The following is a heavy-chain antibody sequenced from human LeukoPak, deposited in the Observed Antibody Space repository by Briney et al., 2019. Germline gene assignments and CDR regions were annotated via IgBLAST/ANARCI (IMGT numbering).Heavy chain of an antibody. Sequence: AASVKVSCKASGYTFTSYDINWVRQATGQGLEWMGWMNPNSGNTGYAQKFQGRVNMTRNTSISTAYMELSSLESEDTAVYYCARRRSGSSGPPSDHWGQGTLVTVSS. CDR2: MNPNSGNT. CDR1: GYTFTSYD. D-gene: IGHD6-6*01. V-gene: IGHV1-8*01. CDR3: ARRRSGSSGPPSDH. J-gene: IGHJ4*02.